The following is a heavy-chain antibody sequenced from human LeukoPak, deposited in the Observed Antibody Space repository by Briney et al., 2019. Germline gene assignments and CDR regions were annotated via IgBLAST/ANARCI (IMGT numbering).Heavy chain of an antibody. CDR3: ARGSSSAWILED. V-gene: IGHV5-10-1*01. CDR2: IDPSNSYT. Sequence: GESLKISCKGSGYSFTSYWISWVRQMPGKGLEWMGRIDPSNSYTNYSPSFQGHVTISADKSISTAYLQWSSLKASDTAMYYCARGSSSAWILEDWGQGTLVAVSS. J-gene: IGHJ4*02. D-gene: IGHD6-19*01. CDR1: GYSFTSYW.